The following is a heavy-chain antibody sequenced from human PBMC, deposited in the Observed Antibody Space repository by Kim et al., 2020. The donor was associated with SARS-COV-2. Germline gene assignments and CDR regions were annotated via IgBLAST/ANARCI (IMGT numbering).Heavy chain of an antibody. Sequence: SETLSLTCAVYGGSFSGYYWSWIRQPPGKGLEWIGEINHSGSTNYDPSLKSRVTISVDTSKNQFSLKLSSVTAADTAVYYCARIGGSSWTGYYYYYYYMDVWGKGTTVTVSS. D-gene: IGHD6-13*01. CDR2: INHSGST. J-gene: IGHJ6*03. V-gene: IGHV4-34*01. CDR1: GGSFSGYY. CDR3: ARIGGSSWTGYYYYYYYMDV.